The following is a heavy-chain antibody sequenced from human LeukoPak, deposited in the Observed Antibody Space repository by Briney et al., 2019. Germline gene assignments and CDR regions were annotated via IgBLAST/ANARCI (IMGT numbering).Heavy chain of an antibody. CDR1: GGSISSYY. Sequence: SETLSPTCTVSGGSISSYYWSWIRQPAGKGLEWIGRIYTSGSTNYNPSLKSRVTMSVDTSKNQFSLKLSSVTAADTAVYYCARDAYYYGSGSYSHYYYGMDVWGQGTTVTVSS. J-gene: IGHJ6*02. D-gene: IGHD3-10*01. CDR2: IYTSGST. V-gene: IGHV4-4*07. CDR3: ARDAYYYGSGSYSHYYYGMDV.